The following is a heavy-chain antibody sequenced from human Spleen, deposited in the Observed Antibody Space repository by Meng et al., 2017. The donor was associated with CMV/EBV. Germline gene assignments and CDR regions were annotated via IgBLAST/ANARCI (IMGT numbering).Heavy chain of an antibody. D-gene: IGHD6-19*01. V-gene: IGHV3-9*01. CDR1: GFTFDDYA. CDR3: ARDKRQWLAPGAFDAFDL. J-gene: IGHJ3*01. CDR2: ISWNSVSI. Sequence: LKISCAASGFTFDDYAMHWVRQAPGKGLEWVSGISWNSVSIGDADSVNGRFTISRDNAKNSLYLQMNSLRAEDTAVYYCARDKRQWLAPGAFDAFDLWGQGTMVTVSS.